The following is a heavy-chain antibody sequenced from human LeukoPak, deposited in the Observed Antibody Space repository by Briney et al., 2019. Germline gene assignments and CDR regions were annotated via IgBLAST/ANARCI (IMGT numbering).Heavy chain of an antibody. CDR1: GGSISSYY. J-gene: IGHJ4*02. CDR3: ARHDYDSSGYYYVDY. CDR2: IYYSGST. V-gene: IGHV4-59*08. Sequence: PSETLSLTCTVSGGSISSYYWSWIRQPPGKGLEWIGYIYYSGSTNYNPSLKSRVTISVDTSKNQFSLKLSSVTAADTAVYYCARHDYDSSGYYYVDYWGQGTLVTVSS. D-gene: IGHD3-22*01.